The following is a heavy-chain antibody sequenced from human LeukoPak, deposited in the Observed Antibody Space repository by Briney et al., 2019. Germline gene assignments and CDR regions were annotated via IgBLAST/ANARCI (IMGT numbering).Heavy chain of an antibody. CDR3: AKPSRVYCSGGSCYGDAFDI. V-gene: IGHV3-15*01. Sequence: GGSLRLSCAASGFIFSNAWMTWVRQVPGTGLEWVGRIKSKTENEETKYAARVKGRFTISRDDSRNTLYLQMNSLRAEDTAVYYCAKPSRVYCSGGSCYGDAFDIWGQGTMVTVSS. J-gene: IGHJ3*02. CDR2: IKSKTENEET. D-gene: IGHD2-15*01. CDR1: GFIFSNAW.